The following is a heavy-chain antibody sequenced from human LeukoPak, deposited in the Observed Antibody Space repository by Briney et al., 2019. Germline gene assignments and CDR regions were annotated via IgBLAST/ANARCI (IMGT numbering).Heavy chain of an antibody. CDR1: GFTFSSYA. V-gene: IGHV3-23*01. CDR2: ISGSGGST. J-gene: IGHJ4*02. CDR3: AKWSIVVVPAAMEGIVDY. D-gene: IGHD2-2*01. Sequence: GGSLRLSCAASGFTFSSYAMSWVRQAPGKGLEWVSAISGSGGSTYYADSVKGRFTISRDNSKNTLYLQMSSLRAEDTAVYYCAKWSIVVVPAAMEGIVDYWGQGTLVTVSS.